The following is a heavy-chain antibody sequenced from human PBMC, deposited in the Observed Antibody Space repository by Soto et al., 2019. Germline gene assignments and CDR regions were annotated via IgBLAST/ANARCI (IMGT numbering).Heavy chain of an antibody. D-gene: IGHD2-2*02. CDR1: GGSFSGYY. J-gene: IGHJ6*02. V-gene: IGHV4-34*01. CDR2: INHSGST. Sequence: SETLSLTCAVYGGSFSGYYWSWIRQPPGKGLEWIGEINHSGSTNYNPSLKSRVTISVDTSKNQFSLKLSSVTAADTAVYYCASRRGLCSSTSCYRYYYGMDVWGQGTTVTVSS. CDR3: ASRRGLCSSTSCYRYYYGMDV.